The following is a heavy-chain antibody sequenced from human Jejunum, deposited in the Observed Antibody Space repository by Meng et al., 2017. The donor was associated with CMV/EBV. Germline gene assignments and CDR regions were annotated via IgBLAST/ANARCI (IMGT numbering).Heavy chain of an antibody. D-gene: IGHD6-19*01. V-gene: IGHV4-31*03. CDR1: GGSVSSGCYY. CDR2: IYYSGST. Sequence: LLKPAPVRLKPHQTRSLTCTVSGGSVSSGCYYWTWIRQHPGKGLDWFGHIYYSGSTFYNPSLKRRVIISIGTSKNQFSLNLRSVTAADTAVYYCARVSSGWDYFDYWGQGTLVTVSS. J-gene: IGHJ4*02. CDR3: ARVSSGWDYFDY.